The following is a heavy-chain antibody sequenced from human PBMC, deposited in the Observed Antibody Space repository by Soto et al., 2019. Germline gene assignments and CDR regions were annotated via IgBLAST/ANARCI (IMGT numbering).Heavy chain of an antibody. J-gene: IGHJ6*02. CDR3: ARALPSYSSTSKTYYYGMDV. Sequence: GGSLRLSCAASGFTFSSYDMHWVRQATGKGLEWVSAIGTAGDTYYPGSVKGRFTISRENAKNSLYLQMNSLRAGDTAVYYCARALPSYSSTSKTYYYGMDVWGQGTTVTVSS. CDR1: GFTFSSYD. V-gene: IGHV3-13*01. D-gene: IGHD6-13*01. CDR2: IGTAGDT.